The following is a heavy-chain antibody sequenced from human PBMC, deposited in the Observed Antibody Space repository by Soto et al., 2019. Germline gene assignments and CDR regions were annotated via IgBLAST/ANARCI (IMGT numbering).Heavy chain of an antibody. Sequence: GGSLRLSCAASGFTINTHAMTWVRQAPGKGLEWVSAFSGRSGDTYYAASVKGRFTISGDNSKNSLYLEMNSLRAEDTAVYYCARESEDLTSNFDYWGQGTLVTVSS. CDR2: FSGRSGDT. J-gene: IGHJ4*02. CDR1: GFTINTHA. V-gene: IGHV3-23*01. CDR3: ARESEDLTSNFDY.